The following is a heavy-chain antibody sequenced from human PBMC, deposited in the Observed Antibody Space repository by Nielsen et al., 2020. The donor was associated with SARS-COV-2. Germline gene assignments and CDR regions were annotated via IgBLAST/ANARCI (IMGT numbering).Heavy chain of an antibody. Sequence: GESLKISCAASGFTFNNYGFHWVRQAPGKGLEWVASISYEGSKKYYGDYLKGRFTVSRDASKNTVYLQMNSLSVEDTAVYHCAKRRAVFMLTFGGEGAMDVWGQGTTVSVSS. CDR1: GFTFNNYG. V-gene: IGHV3-30*18. CDR3: AKRRAVFMLTFGGEGAMDV. D-gene: IGHD3-16*01. J-gene: IGHJ6*02. CDR2: ISYEGSKK.